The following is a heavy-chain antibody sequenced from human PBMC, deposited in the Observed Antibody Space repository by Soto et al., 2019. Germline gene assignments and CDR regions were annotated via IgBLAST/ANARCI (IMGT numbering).Heavy chain of an antibody. CDR1: GFSISSSSYY. D-gene: IGHD3-3*01. Sequence: PSETLSHTCTFSGFSISSSSYYWGWIRQPPGKGLEWIGSIYYSGSTYYNPSLKSRVTISVDTSKNQFSLQLNSVTPEDTAVYYCARETKAITIFGVVIVRFDYWGQGTLVTVSS. CDR2: IYYSGST. CDR3: ARETKAITIFGVVIVRFDY. J-gene: IGHJ4*02. V-gene: IGHV4-39*02.